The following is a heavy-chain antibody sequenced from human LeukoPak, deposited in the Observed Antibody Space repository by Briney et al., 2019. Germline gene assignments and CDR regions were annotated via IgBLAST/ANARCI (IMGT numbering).Heavy chain of an antibody. CDR2: IYYSGST. CDR1: GGSISSGGYY. CDR3: ARAYTSSCRWFDP. Sequence: SETLSLTCTVSGGSISSGGYYWSWIRQHPGKGLEWIGYIYYSGSTYYNPSLKSRVTISVDTSKNQFSPKLNSVTAADTAVYYCARAYTSSCRWFDPWGQGTLVTVSS. V-gene: IGHV4-31*03. D-gene: IGHD6-13*01. J-gene: IGHJ5*02.